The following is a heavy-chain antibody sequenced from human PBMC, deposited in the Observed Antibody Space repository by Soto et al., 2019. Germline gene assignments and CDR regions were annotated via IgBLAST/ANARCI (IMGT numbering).Heavy chain of an antibody. CDR1: GYTFTSYG. CDR2: ISAYNGNT. CDR3: AGDGGGAGPFL. D-gene: IGHD2-21*01. V-gene: IGHV1-18*01. J-gene: IGHJ4*02. Sequence: ASVKVSCKASGYTFTSYGISWVRQAPGQGLEWMGWISAYNGNTNYAQKLQGRVTMTTATSTSTAYMELRSPRSDDTAVYYCAGDGGGAGPFLWGQGTLVTVSS.